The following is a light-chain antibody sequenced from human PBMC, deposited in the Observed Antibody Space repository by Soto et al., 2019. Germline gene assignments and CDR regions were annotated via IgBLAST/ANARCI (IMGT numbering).Light chain of an antibody. CDR3: QKYNSFPPT. Sequence: DFQMTQSPSSLSASVGDRVTITCRASQDISNDVAWYQQKPGKPPNLLISSSSTLQSGVPSRFSGTGYGTDFTLTIGNLQPDDVGTYYCQKYNSFPPTFGGGTKVEI. J-gene: IGKJ4*01. V-gene: IGKV1-27*01. CDR2: SSS. CDR1: QDISND.